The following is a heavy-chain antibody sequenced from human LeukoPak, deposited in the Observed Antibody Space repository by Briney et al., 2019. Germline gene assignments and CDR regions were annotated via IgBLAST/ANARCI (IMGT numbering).Heavy chain of an antibody. CDR3: AKEPRYCGGDCFSLLDC. Sequence: GGSLRLSCAASGFTFSSYSISWVRQAPGKGLEWVSLISGAGSPYYADSVKGRFTISRDNSKNTPYLQMNSLRAEDTAVYYCAKEPRYCGGDCFSLLDCWGQGTLVTVSS. CDR2: ISGAGSP. D-gene: IGHD2-21*02. J-gene: IGHJ4*02. CDR1: GFTFSSYS. V-gene: IGHV3-23*01.